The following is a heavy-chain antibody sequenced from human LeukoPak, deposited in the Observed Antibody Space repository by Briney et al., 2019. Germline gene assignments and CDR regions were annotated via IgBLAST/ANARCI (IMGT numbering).Heavy chain of an antibody. Sequence: GGSLRLSCAASGFTFSSYGMHWVRQAPGEGLEWVAYIRHDESKTFYADSVKGRFTISRDNSKSSLYLQMSSLRAEDTALYYCARDSPYTYWGQGTLVTVSS. CDR3: ARDSPYTY. CDR1: GFTFSSYG. CDR2: IRHDESKT. V-gene: IGHV3-30*02. J-gene: IGHJ4*02.